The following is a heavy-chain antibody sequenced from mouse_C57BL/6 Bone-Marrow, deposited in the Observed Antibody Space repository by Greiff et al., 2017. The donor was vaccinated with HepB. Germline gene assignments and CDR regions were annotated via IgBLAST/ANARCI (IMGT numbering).Heavy chain of an antibody. J-gene: IGHJ3*01. CDR1: GYTFTDYY. D-gene: IGHD2-3*01. CDR2: INPYNGGT. CDR3: ARGDGYYDWFAY. V-gene: IGHV1-19*01. Sequence: EVKLMESGPVLVKPGASVKMSCKASGYTFTDYYMNWVKQSHGKSLEWIGVINPYNGGTSYNQKFKGKATLTVDKSSSTAYMELNSLTSEDSAVYYCARGDGYYDWFAYWGQGTLVTVSA.